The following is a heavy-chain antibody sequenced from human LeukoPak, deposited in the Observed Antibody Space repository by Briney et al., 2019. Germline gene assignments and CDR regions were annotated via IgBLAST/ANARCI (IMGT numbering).Heavy chain of an antibody. V-gene: IGHV5-51*01. J-gene: IGHJ6*03. Sequence: GESLKISCKGSGYSFTSYWIGWVRQMPGKGLEWMGIIYPGDSGTRYSPSFQGQVTISADKSISTAYLQWSSLKASDTAMYYCARHRYYGSGSSEYYMDVWGKGTTVTVSS. CDR3: ARHRYYGSGSSEYYMDV. CDR2: IYPGDSGT. D-gene: IGHD3-10*01. CDR1: GYSFTSYW.